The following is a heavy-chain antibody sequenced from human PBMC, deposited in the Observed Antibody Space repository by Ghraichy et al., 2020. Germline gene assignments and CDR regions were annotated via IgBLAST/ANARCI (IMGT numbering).Heavy chain of an antibody. CDR3: ARASRVVRFYYYDGMDV. CDR2: ISTSSRSI. D-gene: IGHD4-23*01. V-gene: IGHV3-48*02. Sequence: SCVGSGFPFGDYNLNWVRQSPGKGLEWISYISTSSRSIFYADSVKGRFTISRDNAQNSLFLQMRSLRDEDTAVYYCARASRVVRFYYYDGMDVWGQGTTVTVSS. J-gene: IGHJ6*02. CDR1: GFPFGDYN.